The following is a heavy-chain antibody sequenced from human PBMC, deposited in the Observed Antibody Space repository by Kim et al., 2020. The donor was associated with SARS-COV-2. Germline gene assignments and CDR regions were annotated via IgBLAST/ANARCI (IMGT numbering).Heavy chain of an antibody. CDR3: ARANYDSSGSNTYYFDY. J-gene: IGHJ4*02. D-gene: IGHD3-22*01. Sequence: VKGRFTSSRDNSKNTLYLQMNSLRAEDTAVYYCARANYDSSGSNTYYFDYWGQGTLVTVSS. V-gene: IGHV3-30*01.